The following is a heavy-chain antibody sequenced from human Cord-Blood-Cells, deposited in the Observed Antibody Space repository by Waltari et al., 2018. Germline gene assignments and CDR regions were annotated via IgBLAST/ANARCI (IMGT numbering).Heavy chain of an antibody. Sequence: EVQLVESGGGLVKPGGSLRLSCAASGFTFSSYSMNWVRQAPGKGLEGVSSISSSSSYINCADSVKGRFTISRDNAKNSLYLPMNSLRAEDTAVYYCARVGGGYGYFDLWGRGTLVTVSS. CDR2: ISSSSSYI. D-gene: IGHD3-22*01. CDR3: ARVGGGYGYFDL. J-gene: IGHJ2*01. V-gene: IGHV3-21*01. CDR1: GFTFSSYS.